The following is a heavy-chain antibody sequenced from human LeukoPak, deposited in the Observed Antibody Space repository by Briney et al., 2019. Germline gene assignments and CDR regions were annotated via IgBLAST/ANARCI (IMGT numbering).Heavy chain of an antibody. CDR2: ISYDGSKK. V-gene: IGHV3-30-3*01. J-gene: IGHJ4*02. Sequence: GGSLRLSCAASGFTFSTYALHWVRQAPGKGLEWVAVISYDGSKKFYADSVKGRFTISSDNSNNTVYLQMTSLRAEDTAVYYCARETLSSGWYPPDYWGQGTLVTVSS. CDR1: GFTFSTYA. D-gene: IGHD6-19*01. CDR3: ARETLSSGWYPPDY.